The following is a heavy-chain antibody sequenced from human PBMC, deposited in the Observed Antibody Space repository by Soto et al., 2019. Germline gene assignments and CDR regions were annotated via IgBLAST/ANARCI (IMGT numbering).Heavy chain of an antibody. Sequence: SLRLSCAASGFTCSSYAMSWVRQAPGKGLEWVSAISGSGGSTYYADSVKGRFTISRDNSKNTLYLQTNSLRAEDTAVYYCAKDLSSSWYYFDYWGQGTLVTVSS. V-gene: IGHV3-23*01. CDR1: GFTCSSYA. J-gene: IGHJ4*02. CDR2: ISGSGGST. D-gene: IGHD6-13*01. CDR3: AKDLSSSWYYFDY.